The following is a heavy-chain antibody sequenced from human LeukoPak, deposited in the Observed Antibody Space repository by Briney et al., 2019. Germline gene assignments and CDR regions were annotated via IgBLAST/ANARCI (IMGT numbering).Heavy chain of an antibody. D-gene: IGHD3-9*01. Sequence: GGSLRLSCAASGFTFSSYAMSWVRQAPGKGLEWVSAISGSGGSTYYADSVKGRFTISRDNSKNALYLQSTSLRLEDTALYYCVKDLTGTWSFDYWGQGTLVTVSS. J-gene: IGHJ4*02. CDR3: VKDLTGTWSFDY. CDR1: GFTFSSYA. V-gene: IGHV3-23*01. CDR2: ISGSGGST.